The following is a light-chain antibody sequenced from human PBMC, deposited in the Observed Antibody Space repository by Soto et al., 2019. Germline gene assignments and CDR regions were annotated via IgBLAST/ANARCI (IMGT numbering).Light chain of an antibody. V-gene: IGKV1-17*01. J-gene: IGKJ4*01. CDR3: LPYNSYLS. CDR2: GAS. CDR1: HGIRGD. Sequence: DIQMTQSPSSLSAAVGDRVTITCRASHGIRGDLGWYQQKPGKAPKRLIYGASTLQSGVPSRFSGSGSGTEVTLTLSSLQPEDFATYYCLPYNSYLSFGGGTKVEIK.